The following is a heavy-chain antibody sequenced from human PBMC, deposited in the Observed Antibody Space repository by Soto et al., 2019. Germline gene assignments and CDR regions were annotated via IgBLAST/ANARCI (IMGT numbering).Heavy chain of an antibody. D-gene: IGHD3-10*01. Sequence: SETLSLTCSVSGVSINNTNYSWVWIRQPPGRGLEWIGRISHTGSTKYNPSLKSRTSIAVETSKNQFSLKVTSVTAADTSVYFCARSGSKGSLRDLFAPWGEGTLVTVS. V-gene: IGHV4-39*01. CDR2: ISHTGST. CDR3: ARSGSKGSLRDLFAP. CDR1: GVSINNTNYS. J-gene: IGHJ5*02.